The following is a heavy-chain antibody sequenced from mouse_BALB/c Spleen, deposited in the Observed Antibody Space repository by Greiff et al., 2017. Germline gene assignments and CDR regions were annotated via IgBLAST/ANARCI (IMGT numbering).Heavy chain of an antibody. CDR1: GFTFSSFG. CDR3: ARGYGSSSFDY. D-gene: IGHD1-1*01. CDR2: ISSGSSTI. V-gene: IGHV5-17*02. J-gene: IGHJ2*01. Sequence: VQLKESGGGLVQPGGSRKLSCAASGFTFSSFGMHWVRQAPEKGLEWVAYISSGSSTIYYADTVKGRFTISRDNPKNTLFLQMTSLRSEDTAMYYCARGYGSSSFDYWGQGTTLTVSS.